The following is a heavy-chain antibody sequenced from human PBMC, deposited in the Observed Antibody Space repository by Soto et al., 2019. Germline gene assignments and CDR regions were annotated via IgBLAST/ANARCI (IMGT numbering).Heavy chain of an antibody. J-gene: IGHJ6*04. D-gene: IGHD3-16*02. CDR1: VCSVIRYTHY. Sequence: PSETLSRTCTFSVCSVIRYTHYLGWIRQPPWNRLEWIGFIYSSGSTNYNPSLKSRVTMSVETSKNQFSLKLRSVIVADTAVYHCARFVRSCRGKTCYTREEVWGKGNPVNVSS. V-gene: IGHV4-61*01. CDR2: IYSSGST. CDR3: ARFVRSCRGKTCYTREEV.